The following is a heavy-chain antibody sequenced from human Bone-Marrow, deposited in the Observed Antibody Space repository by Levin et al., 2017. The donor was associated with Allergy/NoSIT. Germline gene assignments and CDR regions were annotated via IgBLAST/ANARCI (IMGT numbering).Heavy chain of an antibody. CDR2: IYSGGST. Sequence: GESLKISCAASGFTVSSHYMSWVRQAPGKGLEWVSVIYSGGSTYYADSVKGRFTISRDNSKNTLYLQMNSLRAEDTAVYYCARGPFRAFDIWGQGTMVTVSS. J-gene: IGHJ3*02. CDR1: GFTVSSHY. CDR3: ARGPFRAFDI. D-gene: IGHD3-10*01. V-gene: IGHV3-66*01.